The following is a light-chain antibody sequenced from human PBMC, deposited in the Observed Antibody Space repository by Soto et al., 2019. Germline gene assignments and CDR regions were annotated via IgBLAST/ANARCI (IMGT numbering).Light chain of an antibody. V-gene: IGLV1-44*01. CDR1: SSNIGTNT. J-gene: IGLJ2*01. CDR3: AAWDDSLNGVA. CDR2: NNS. Sequence: QSVLTQPPSASGTPGQRVTISCSGSSSNIGTNTVKWYQQLPGTAPKLLIYNNSQRPSGVPDRFSGSKSGISASLAISGLQSEDEAHYYCAAWDDSLNGVAFGGGTKLTVL.